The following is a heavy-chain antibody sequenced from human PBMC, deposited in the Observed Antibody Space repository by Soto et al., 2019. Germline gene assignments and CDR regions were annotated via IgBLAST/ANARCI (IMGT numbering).Heavy chain of an antibody. Sequence: RLSCAASGFTFSSYGMHWVRQAPGKGLEWVAVIWYDGSNKYYADSVKGRFTISRDNSKNTLYLQMNSLRAEDTAVYYCARDSSSRFFFHYYYYGMDVWGQGTTVTVSS. CDR2: IWYDGSNK. CDR3: ARDSSSRFFFHYYYYGMDV. V-gene: IGHV3-33*01. D-gene: IGHD6-6*01. J-gene: IGHJ6*02. CDR1: GFTFSSYG.